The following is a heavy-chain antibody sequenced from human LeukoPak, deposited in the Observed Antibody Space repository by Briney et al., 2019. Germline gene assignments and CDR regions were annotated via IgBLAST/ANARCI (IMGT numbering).Heavy chain of an antibody. V-gene: IGHV4-59*12. D-gene: IGHD3-22*01. CDR2: IYYTDST. J-gene: IGHJ4*02. CDR1: GGSIKNYY. CDR3: AIGAYDTSDAY. Sequence: KPSETLSLTCTVSGGSIKNYYWYWIRQPPGKGLEWIGYIYYTDSTNYNPSLKSRVTISIDTSKNQFSLNLTSMTAADTAVYYCAIGAYDTSDAYWGQGTLVTVSS.